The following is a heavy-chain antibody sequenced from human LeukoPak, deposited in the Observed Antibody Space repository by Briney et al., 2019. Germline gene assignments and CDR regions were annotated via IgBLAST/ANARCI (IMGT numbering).Heavy chain of an antibody. J-gene: IGHJ4*02. CDR3: AKEPNHSSGYWDY. V-gene: IGHV3-53*01. CDR1: GFTVRTNY. Sequence: PGGSLRLSCGASGFTVRTNYMSWVRQAPGKGLEWVSIIYSGGSTYYADSVKGRFTVSRDNSKNTLFLQMNSLRVEDTAVYYCAKEPNHSSGYWDYWGQGTLVTVSS. D-gene: IGHD3-22*01. CDR2: IYSGGST.